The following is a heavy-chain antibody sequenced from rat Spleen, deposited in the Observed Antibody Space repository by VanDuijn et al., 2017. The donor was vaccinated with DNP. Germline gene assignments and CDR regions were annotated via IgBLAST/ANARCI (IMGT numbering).Heavy chain of an antibody. CDR2: ISYDGGST. J-gene: IGHJ2*01. D-gene: IGHD4-6*01. CDR1: GFTFSDYY. CDR3: ARWADYFDY. Sequence: EVQLVESGGGLVQPGRSLKLSCAASGFTFSDYYMAWVRQSPTKGLECVAYISYDGGSTYYGDSVRGRFTISRDNAKSTLYLHMNSLTSEDMATYYCARWADYFDYWGQGVMVTVSS. V-gene: IGHV5-22*01.